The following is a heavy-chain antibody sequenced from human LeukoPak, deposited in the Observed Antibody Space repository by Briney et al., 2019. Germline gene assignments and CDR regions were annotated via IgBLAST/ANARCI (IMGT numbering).Heavy chain of an antibody. D-gene: IGHD1-26*01. CDR1: GFTFNNYA. J-gene: IGHJ4*02. CDR3: AKATDYGY. CDR2: LTDSGGT. Sequence: GGSLRLSCAASGFTFNNYAMSWVRQAPGKGLEWVSALTDSGGTYYADSVKGRFTISRDNSKNTLYLQMNSLRVEDTAVYYCAKATDYGYWGQGTLVTVSS. V-gene: IGHV3-23*01.